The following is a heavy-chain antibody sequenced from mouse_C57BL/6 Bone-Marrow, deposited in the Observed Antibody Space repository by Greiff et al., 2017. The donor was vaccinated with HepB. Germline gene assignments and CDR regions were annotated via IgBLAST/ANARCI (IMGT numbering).Heavy chain of an antibody. V-gene: IGHV1-74*01. J-gene: IGHJ3*01. Sequence: QVQLQQPGAELVKPGASVKVSCKASGYTFTSYWMHWVKQRPGQGLEWIGRIHPSDSDTNYNQKFKGKATLTVDKSSSTAYMQLSSLTSEDSAVYYCAAYYGSSLFAYWGQGTLVTVSA. D-gene: IGHD1-1*01. CDR3: AAYYGSSLFAY. CDR2: IHPSDSDT. CDR1: GYTFTSYW.